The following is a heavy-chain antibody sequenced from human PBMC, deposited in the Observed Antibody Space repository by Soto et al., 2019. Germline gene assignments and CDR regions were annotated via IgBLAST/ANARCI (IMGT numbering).Heavy chain of an antibody. V-gene: IGHV3-23*01. J-gene: IGHJ4*02. CDR1: GFTFSSYA. D-gene: IGHD6-13*01. CDR2: IRGSGGRT. Sequence: EVQLLESGGGLVQPGGSLRLSCAASGFTFSSYAMSWVRQAPGKGLEWVSAIRGSGGRTYYADSVKGRFTISRDNSKNTLYLQMNSLRAEDTAVYYCAKGIGWQQLVPSFDYWGQGTLVTVSS. CDR3: AKGIGWQQLVPSFDY.